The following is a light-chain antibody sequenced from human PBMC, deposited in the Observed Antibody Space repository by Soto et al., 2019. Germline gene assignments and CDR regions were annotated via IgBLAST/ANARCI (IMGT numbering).Light chain of an antibody. J-gene: IGKJ4*01. CDR1: QSVRSNY. Sequence: EIVLTQSPGTLSLSPGERATLGCRASQSVRSNYLAWYQQKPGQAPRVLIYGASRRATGIPDRFSGSGSGTDFTLTISRLEPEDFAVYYCQQYDNSPLTFGGGTKVDI. V-gene: IGKV3-20*01. CDR3: QQYDNSPLT. CDR2: GAS.